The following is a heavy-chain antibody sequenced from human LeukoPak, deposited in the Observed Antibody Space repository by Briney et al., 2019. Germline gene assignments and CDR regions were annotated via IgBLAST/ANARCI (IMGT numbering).Heavy chain of an antibody. CDR1: GFTFSSYS. D-gene: IGHD1-26*01. J-gene: IGHJ4*02. Sequence: GGSLRLSCAASGFTFSSYSMNWVRQAPGKGLEWVSYISSSSSTIYYADSVKGRFTISRDNAKNSLYLQMNSLRAEDTAVYYCARRRYSGSSQHFDYWGQGTLVTVSS. V-gene: IGHV3-48*04. CDR2: ISSSSSTI. CDR3: ARRRYSGSSQHFDY.